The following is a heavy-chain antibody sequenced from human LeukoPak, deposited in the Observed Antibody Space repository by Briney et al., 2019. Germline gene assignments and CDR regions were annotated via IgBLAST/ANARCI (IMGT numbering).Heavy chain of an antibody. J-gene: IGHJ4*02. CDR2: IIPIFGTA. Sequence: ASVKVSCKASGGTFSSYAISWVRQAPGQGLEWMGRIIPIFGTANYAQKFQGRVTITTDESTSTAYMELSSLRSVDAAVYYCATRSKTAMVSLGYWGQGTLVTVSS. CDR3: ATRSKTAMVSLGY. CDR1: GGTFSSYA. D-gene: IGHD5-18*01. V-gene: IGHV1-69*05.